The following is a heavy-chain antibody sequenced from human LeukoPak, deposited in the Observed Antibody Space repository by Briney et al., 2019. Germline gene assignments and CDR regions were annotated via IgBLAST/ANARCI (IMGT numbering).Heavy chain of an antibody. CDR2: IKQDGSEK. CDR3: AREVHGDEYYYYSYKDV. CDR1: GFTFSSYW. Sequence: PGGSLRLSCAASGFTFSSYWMSWVRQAPGKGLEWVANIKQDGSEKDYVDSVKGRFTISRDNAKNSLYLQMNSLRAEDTAVYYCAREVHGDEYYYYSYKDVWGKGTTVTVSS. D-gene: IGHD4-17*01. J-gene: IGHJ6*03. V-gene: IGHV3-7*01.